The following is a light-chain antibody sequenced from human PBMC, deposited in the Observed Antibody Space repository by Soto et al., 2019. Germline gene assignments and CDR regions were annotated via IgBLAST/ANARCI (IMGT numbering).Light chain of an antibody. Sequence: DIQLTQSPSFLSASLGDRVTITCRASQGISSFLAWYQQKPGKVPKLLIYAASTLQGGVPSRFSGSGSGTQFTLTISSLQPEDVATYYCQQIHTYPITFGQGTRLEIK. CDR3: QQIHTYPIT. CDR1: QGISSF. J-gene: IGKJ5*01. V-gene: IGKV1-9*01. CDR2: AAS.